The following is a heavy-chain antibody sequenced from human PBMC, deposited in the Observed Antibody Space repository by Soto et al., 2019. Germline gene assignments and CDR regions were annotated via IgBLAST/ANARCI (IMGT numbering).Heavy chain of an antibody. Sequence: EVQLAESGGGLVKPGGSLRLSCAASGFTFSSYSINWVRQAPGKGLEWVSSISSTGGSIYYADSVKGRLTISRDNAKKSLELQMDSLKDEDTAVFYCARLLNGRRARNYSMDVWGNGTAVTVSS. D-gene: IGHD1-26*01. CDR3: ARLLNGRRARNYSMDV. CDR2: ISSTGGSI. V-gene: IGHV3-21*02. CDR1: GFTFSSYS. J-gene: IGHJ6*03.